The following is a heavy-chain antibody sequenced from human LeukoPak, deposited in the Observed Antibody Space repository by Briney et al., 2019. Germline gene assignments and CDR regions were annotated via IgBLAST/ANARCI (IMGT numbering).Heavy chain of an antibody. CDR1: GFTVSSNY. Sequence: GGSLRLSCAASGFTVSSNYMSWVRQAPGKGLEWVSVIYSGGSTYYADSVKGRFTISRDNSKNTLYLQMNSLRAEDTAVYYCAKDRYHSTGYYFDYWGQGTLVTVSS. J-gene: IGHJ4*02. D-gene: IGHD3-22*01. CDR3: AKDRYHSTGYYFDY. CDR2: IYSGGST. V-gene: IGHV3-53*01.